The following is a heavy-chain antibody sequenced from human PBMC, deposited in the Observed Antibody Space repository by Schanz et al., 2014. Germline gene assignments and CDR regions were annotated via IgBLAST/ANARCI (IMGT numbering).Heavy chain of an antibody. CDR3: ASPSGYSDYGTYFDF. D-gene: IGHD5-12*01. CDR2: ISNDGSIK. J-gene: IGHJ4*02. V-gene: IGHV3-30-3*01. CDR1: EFTFSSYK. Sequence: VQLVESGGGLVKPGGSLRLSCEASEFTFSSYKMNWVRQAPGKGLEWVALISNDGSIKYYADSVEGRFTISRDNSRNTLYLQMNSLRTEDTAVYYCASPSGYSDYGTYFDFWGQGTQVTVSS.